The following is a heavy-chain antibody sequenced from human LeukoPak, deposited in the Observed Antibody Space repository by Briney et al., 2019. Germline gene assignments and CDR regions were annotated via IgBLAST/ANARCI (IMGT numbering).Heavy chain of an antibody. Sequence: KAWGSLRLSCAASVFTFSEYYMSWIRQAPGKGLEWVSYISSSGSTIYYADSVKGRFTISRDNAKNSLYLQMNSLRAEDTAVYYCARHSITFDYWGQGTLVTVSS. J-gene: IGHJ4*02. CDR1: VFTFSEYY. D-gene: IGHD2/OR15-2a*01. CDR3: ARHSITFDY. V-gene: IGHV3-11*01. CDR2: ISSSGSTI.